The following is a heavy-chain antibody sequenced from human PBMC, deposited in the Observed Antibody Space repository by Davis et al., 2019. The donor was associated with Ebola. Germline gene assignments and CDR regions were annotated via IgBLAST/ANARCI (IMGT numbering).Heavy chain of an antibody. CDR2: IYYTGST. D-gene: IGHD3-22*01. CDR1: GDSIRSYY. Sequence: SETLSLTCTVSGDSIRSYYWSWIRQPPGKGLEWIGYIYYTGSTDYNPSLKSRVTISVDTSRNQFSLKLNSATAADTAVYYCASLRQTYDSSGYSQPFDFWGQGSLVTVSS. J-gene: IGHJ4*02. V-gene: IGHV4-59*08. CDR3: ASLRQTYDSSGYSQPFDF.